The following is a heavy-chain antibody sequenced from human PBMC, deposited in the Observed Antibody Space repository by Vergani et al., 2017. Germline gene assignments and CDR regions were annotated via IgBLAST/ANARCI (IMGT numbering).Heavy chain of an antibody. J-gene: IGHJ4*02. CDR2: ITAIGSA. D-gene: IGHD3-10*01. V-gene: IGHV4-34*02. CDR1: GGSLSGYF. Sequence: QVHLQQRGAGVLKPSETLSLTCGVIGGSLSGYFWSWIRQSPGRGLGWVGEITAIGSAKYSPSATSRVTISVDTSRGEFTLTVTSVTAADTGLYFCASRRPRLNLGSKSNAGTFDSWGQGTLGTGSS. CDR3: ASRRPRLNLGSKSNAGTFDS.